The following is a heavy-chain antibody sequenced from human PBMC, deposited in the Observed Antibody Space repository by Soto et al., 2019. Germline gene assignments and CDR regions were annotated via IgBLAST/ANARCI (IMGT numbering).Heavy chain of an antibody. J-gene: IGHJ4*02. Sequence: QITLKESGPTLVKPTQTLTLTCTFSGFSLFTSGVAVGWVRQPPGKALEWLALVFWDDDTRYSPSLKTRLTITKDTSKKQVLLTMTNMDPADTGTYCCAHGKGYSYGPPCHHGGQGTLVTVSS. CDR2: VFWDDDT. CDR3: AHGKGYSYGPPCHH. V-gene: IGHV2-5*02. CDR1: GFSLFTSGVA. D-gene: IGHD5-18*01.